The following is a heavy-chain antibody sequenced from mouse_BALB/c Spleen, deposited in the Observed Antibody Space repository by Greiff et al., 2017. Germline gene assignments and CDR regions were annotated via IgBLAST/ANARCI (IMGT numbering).Heavy chain of an antibody. Sequence: EVKLVESGGGLVQPGGSLTLSCAASGFTFSSYTMSWVRQTPEKRLEWVAYISNGGGSTYYPDTVKGRFTISRDNAKNTLYLQMSSLKSEDTAMYYCARHDEGFAYWGQGTLVTVSA. CDR1: GFTFSSYT. CDR2: ISNGGGST. CDR3: ARHDEGFAY. V-gene: IGHV5-12-2*01. J-gene: IGHJ3*01.